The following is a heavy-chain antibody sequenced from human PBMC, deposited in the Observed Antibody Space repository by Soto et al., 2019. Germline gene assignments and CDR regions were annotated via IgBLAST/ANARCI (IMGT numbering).Heavy chain of an antibody. CDR3: ARDHLILPAHDFFYGSDV. V-gene: IGHV3-7*03. Sequence: DVKLVESGGGMVQPGDSLRLSCEVSGFIFSRYSMSWVRQTPGKGLEWVAKIPQDGVDGHYADAVKGRFTISRDNGKNSLYLQMNNLRAEDTAVYYCARDHLILPAHDFFYGSDVWGRGATVTVSS. J-gene: IGHJ6*02. CDR1: GFIFSRYS. CDR2: IPQDGVDG. D-gene: IGHD2-21*02.